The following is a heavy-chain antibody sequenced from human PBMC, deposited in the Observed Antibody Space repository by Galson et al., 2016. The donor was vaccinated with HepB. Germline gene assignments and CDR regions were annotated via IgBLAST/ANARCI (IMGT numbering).Heavy chain of an antibody. CDR3: ARERGDGYSDYYGMDV. CDR1: GFIFSAYS. J-gene: IGHJ6*02. V-gene: IGHV3-21*01. CDR2: ITSSSTYI. D-gene: IGHD5-24*01. Sequence: SLRLSCAASGFIFSAYSMNWVRQAPGKGLEWVSSITSSSTYIYYADSVKGRFTISRDNTKNSLYLQMSSLRAEDTAMYYCARERGDGYSDYYGMDVWGQGTTVTVSS.